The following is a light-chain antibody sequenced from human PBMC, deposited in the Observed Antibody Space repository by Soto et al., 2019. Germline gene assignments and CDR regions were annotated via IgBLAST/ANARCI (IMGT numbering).Light chain of an antibody. CDR3: QQDNMTPFT. V-gene: IGKV1-39*01. CDR2: GSY. Sequence: KSQSPSSLSASVGDRVTITCRASQTVSTNLNWYQRKPGKAPSLLIYGSYNLQTGVPSRFSGSGSETDFTLTISSLQPEDFGTYYCQQDNMTPFTFGPGTKVDIK. J-gene: IGKJ3*01. CDR1: QTVSTN.